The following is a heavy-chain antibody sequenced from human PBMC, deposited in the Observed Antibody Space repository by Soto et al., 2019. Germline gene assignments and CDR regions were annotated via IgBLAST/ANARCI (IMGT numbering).Heavy chain of an antibody. CDR1: GFTFFSYW. CDR3: AKPPHYHSDYVFFDL. J-gene: IGHJ4*02. V-gene: IGHV3-74*01. Sequence: GGSLRLSCAASGFTFFSYWMDWVRQAPGKGLVWVSRINRDGSSTSYADSVKGRFTISRDNAKNTLYLQMNSLTAEDTAVYYCAKPPHYHSDYVFFDLWGQGTLVTVSS. CDR2: INRDGSST. D-gene: IGHD4-4*01.